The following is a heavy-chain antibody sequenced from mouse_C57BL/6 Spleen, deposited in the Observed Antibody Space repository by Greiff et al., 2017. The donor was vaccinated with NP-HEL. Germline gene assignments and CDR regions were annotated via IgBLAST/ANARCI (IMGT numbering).Heavy chain of an antibody. CDR2: INPNNGGT. V-gene: IGHV1-26*01. Sequence: EVKLQQSGPELVKPGASVKISCKASGYTFTDYYMNWVKQSHGKSLEWIGDINPNNGGTSYNQKFKGKATLTVDKSSSTAYMELRSLTSEDSAVYYCARVETAQATFAYWGQGTLVTVSA. CDR3: ARVETAQATFAY. CDR1: GYTFTDYY. J-gene: IGHJ3*01. D-gene: IGHD3-2*02.